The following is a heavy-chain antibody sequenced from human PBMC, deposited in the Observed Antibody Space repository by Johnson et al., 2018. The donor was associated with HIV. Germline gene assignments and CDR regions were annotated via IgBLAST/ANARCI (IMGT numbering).Heavy chain of an antibody. D-gene: IGHD6-6*01. CDR2: ISNDGSIK. Sequence: QVQLVESGGGVVQPGRSLRLSCAASGFTFSNYAMHWVRQAPGKGLGWVAFISNDGSIKFSADSVKGRFTISKDTSKNTLYLQMNSLRAEDTAVYYCARRGYSSSGGAFDIWGQGTMVTVSS. V-gene: IGHV3-30-3*01. J-gene: IGHJ3*02. CDR1: GFTFSNYA. CDR3: ARRGYSSSGGAFDI.